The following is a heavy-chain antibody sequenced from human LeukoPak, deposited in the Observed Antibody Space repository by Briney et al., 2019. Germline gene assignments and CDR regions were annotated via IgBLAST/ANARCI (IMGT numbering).Heavy chain of an antibody. D-gene: IGHD5-24*01. CDR2: IRSKGYGGTT. V-gene: IGHV3-49*04. CDR3: TRGPTGRWLYYGMDV. CDR1: GFTFGDHA. J-gene: IGHJ6*02. Sequence: PGRSLRLSCITSGFTFGDHAMSWVRQAPGKGLDWVGFIRSKGYGGTTEYAASVKGRFTISRDDSKSIAYLQMNSPKSEDTAVYYCTRGPTGRWLYYGMDVWGQGTTVIVSS.